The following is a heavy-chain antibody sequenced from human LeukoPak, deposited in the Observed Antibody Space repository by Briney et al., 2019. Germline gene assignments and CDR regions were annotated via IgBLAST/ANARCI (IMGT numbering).Heavy chain of an antibody. D-gene: IGHD2-2*01. CDR2: ISSNGGST. V-gene: IGHV3-64*01. J-gene: IGHJ4*02. Sequence: PGGSLRLSCAASGFTFSSYAMHGVRQAPGKGLGYVSAISSNGGSTYYANSVKGRFTISRDNSKNTLSLQMGSLRAEDMAVYYCARGRVVPAAPTFDYWGQGTLVTVSS. CDR3: ARGRVVPAAPTFDY. CDR1: GFTFSSYA.